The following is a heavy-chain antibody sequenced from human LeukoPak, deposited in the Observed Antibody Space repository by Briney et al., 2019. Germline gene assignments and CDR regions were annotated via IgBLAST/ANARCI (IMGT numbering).Heavy chain of an antibody. CDR3: ARALVDTAMVTFGYYYYMDV. D-gene: IGHD5-18*01. J-gene: IGHJ6*03. V-gene: IGHV4-4*07. CDR2: IYTSGSA. CDR1: GGSISSYY. Sequence: SETLSLTCTVSGGSISSYYWSWIRQPAGKGLEWIGRIYTSGSANYNPSPQRRGTLSVATSMNQFSLNRRSVAHTATAVYYCARALVDTAMVTFGYYYYMDVWGKGTTVTVSS.